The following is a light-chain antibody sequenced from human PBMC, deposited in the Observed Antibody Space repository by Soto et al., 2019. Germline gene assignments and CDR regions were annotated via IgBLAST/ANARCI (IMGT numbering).Light chain of an antibody. CDR1: SSDVGGYNY. J-gene: IGLJ1*01. Sequence: QSALTQPPSASRPPGQSVTISCTGTSSDVGGYNYVSWYQQHPGKAPKPMIYEVSKRPSGVPDRFSGSKSGNTASLTVSGLQAEDEADYYCSSYAGSNNSVFGTGTKVTVL. V-gene: IGLV2-8*02. CDR3: SSYAGSNNSV. CDR2: EVS.